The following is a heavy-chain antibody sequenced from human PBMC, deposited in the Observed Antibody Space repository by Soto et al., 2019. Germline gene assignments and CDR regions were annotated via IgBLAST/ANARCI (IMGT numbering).Heavy chain of an antibody. CDR1: GGSISSYY. CDR2: IYYSGST. D-gene: IGHD4-17*01. CDR3: ARESFDGDYRLFDY. J-gene: IGHJ4*02. Sequence: PSETLSLTCTVSGGSISSYYWSWIRQPPGKGLEWIGYIYYSGSTNYNPSLKSRVTISVDTSKNQFSLKLSSVTAADTAVYYCARESFDGDYRLFDYWGQGTLVTVSS. V-gene: IGHV4-59*01.